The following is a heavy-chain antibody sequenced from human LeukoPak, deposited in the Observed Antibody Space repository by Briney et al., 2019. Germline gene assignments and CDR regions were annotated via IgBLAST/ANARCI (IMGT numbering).Heavy chain of an antibody. J-gene: IGHJ4*02. CDR3: ARLYYYDSSAHFDY. CDR2: IYTSGST. V-gene: IGHV4-4*07. CDR1: GGSISSYY. Sequence: SETLSLTCTVSGGSISSYYWSWIRQPAGKGLEWIGRIYTSGSTNYNPSLKSRVTMSVDTSKNQFFLKLSSVTAADTAVYYCARLYYYDSSAHFDYWGQGTLVTVSS. D-gene: IGHD3-22*01.